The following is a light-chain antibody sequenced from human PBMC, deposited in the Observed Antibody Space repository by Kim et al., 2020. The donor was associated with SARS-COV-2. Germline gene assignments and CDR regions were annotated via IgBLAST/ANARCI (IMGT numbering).Light chain of an antibody. CDR1: QCVSSGQ. CDR2: GAS. CDR3: QQYGSSPPLYI. V-gene: IGKV3-20*01. Sequence: GKRDSHPCRASQCVSSGQLSWYEQKHGWAPTLLVYGASSRDAGIPDRFSGSGSGTDFILTNSRLAAEDCAVYYCQQYGSSPPLYICGKGTKL. J-gene: IGKJ2*01.